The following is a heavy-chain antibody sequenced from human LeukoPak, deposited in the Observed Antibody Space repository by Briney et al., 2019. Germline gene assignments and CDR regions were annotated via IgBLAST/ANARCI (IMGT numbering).Heavy chain of an antibody. CDR2: ISYDGSNK. D-gene: IGHD3-3*01. CDR3: AKTVPDYDFWSGYTNWFDP. J-gene: IGHJ5*02. CDR1: GFTFSSYA. Sequence: PGGSLRLSCAASGFTFSSYAMHWVRQAPGKGLEWVAVISYDGSNKYYADSVKGRFTISRDNSKNTLYLQMNSLRAEDTAVYYCAKTVPDYDFWSGYTNWFDPWGQGTLVTVSS. V-gene: IGHV3-30-3*02.